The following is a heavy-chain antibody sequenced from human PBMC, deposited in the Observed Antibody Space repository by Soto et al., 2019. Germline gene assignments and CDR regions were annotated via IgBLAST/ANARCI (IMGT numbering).Heavy chain of an antibody. D-gene: IGHD3-9*01. CDR3: ARADPPSYYDIPNWFDP. CDR2: INAGNGNT. CDR1: GYTFTSYA. Sequence: QVQLVQSGAEVKKPGASVKVSCKASGYTFTSYAMHWVRQAPGQRLEWMGWINAGNGNTKYSQKFQGRVTITRDSAESTGYMELSSLRSEDTAVYYCARADPPSYYDIPNWFDPWGQGTLVTVSS. V-gene: IGHV1-3*01. J-gene: IGHJ5*02.